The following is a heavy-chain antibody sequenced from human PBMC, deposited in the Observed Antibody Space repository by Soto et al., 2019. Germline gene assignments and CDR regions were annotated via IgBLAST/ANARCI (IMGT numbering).Heavy chain of an antibody. Sequence: GASVKVSCKASRGTFSSYTISWVRQAPGQGLEWMGRIIPILGIANYAQKFQGRVTITADKSTSTAYMELSSLRSEDTAVYYCARDSFFTIFGVVIGPDYYYMDVWGKGTTVTVSS. V-gene: IGHV1-69*04. D-gene: IGHD3-3*01. J-gene: IGHJ6*03. CDR2: IIPILGIA. CDR3: ARDSFFTIFGVVIGPDYYYMDV. CDR1: RGTFSSYT.